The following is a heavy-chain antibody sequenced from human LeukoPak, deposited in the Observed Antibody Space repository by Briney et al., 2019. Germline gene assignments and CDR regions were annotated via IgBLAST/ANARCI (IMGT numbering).Heavy chain of an antibody. D-gene: IGHD5-18*01. CDR2: IYPSGST. Sequence: ETLTLTCAVYGCSVSSNYWSWIRQPPGKGLEWISVIYPSGSTKYNPSLESRVTMSVDTSKNQLSLKLSTVTGADTAVYYCARADYSYVSYWGQGTLVTVSS. CDR3: ARADYSYVSY. V-gene: IGHV4-59*10. J-gene: IGHJ4*02. CDR1: GCSVSSNY.